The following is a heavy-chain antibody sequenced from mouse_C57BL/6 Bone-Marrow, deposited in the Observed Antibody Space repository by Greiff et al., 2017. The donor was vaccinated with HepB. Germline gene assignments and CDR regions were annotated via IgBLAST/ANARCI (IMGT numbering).Heavy chain of an antibody. CDR1: GYSITSGYY. Sequence: VQLKESGPGLVKPSQSLSLTCSVTGYSITSGYYWNWIRQFPGNKLEWMGYISYDGSNNYNPSLKNRISITRDTSKNQFFLKLNSVTTEDTATYYCASLYYDYDEGYYFDYWGQGTTLTVSS. V-gene: IGHV3-6*01. J-gene: IGHJ2*01. CDR2: ISYDGSN. CDR3: ASLYYDYDEGYYFDY. D-gene: IGHD2-4*01.